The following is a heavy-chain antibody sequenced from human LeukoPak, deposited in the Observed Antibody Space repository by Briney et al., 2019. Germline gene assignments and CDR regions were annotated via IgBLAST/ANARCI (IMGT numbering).Heavy chain of an antibody. CDR3: ARDPYYYDSSGYYSNYYFDY. CDR2: ISYDGSNK. Sequence: GGSLRLSCAASGFTFSSYAMHWVRQAPGKGLEWVAVISYDGSNKYYADSVKGRFTISRDNSKNTLYLQMNSLRAEDTAVYYCARDPYYYDSSGYYSNYYFDYWGQGTLVTVSS. CDR1: GFTFSSYA. D-gene: IGHD3-22*01. J-gene: IGHJ4*02. V-gene: IGHV3-30*04.